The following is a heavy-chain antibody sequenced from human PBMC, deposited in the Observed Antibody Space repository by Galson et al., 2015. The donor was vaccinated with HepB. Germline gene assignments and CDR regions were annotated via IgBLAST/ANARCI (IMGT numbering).Heavy chain of an antibody. Sequence: QSGAEVKKPGESLRISCKGSGYSFTSYWISWVRQMPGKGLEWMGRIDPSDSYTNYSPSFQGHVTISADKSISTAYLQWSSLKASDTAMYYCAAGGRYCSGGSCYPDAFDIWGQGTMVTVSS. CDR2: IDPSDSYT. V-gene: IGHV5-10-1*01. J-gene: IGHJ3*02. D-gene: IGHD2-15*01. CDR1: GYSFTSYW. CDR3: AAGGRYCSGGSCYPDAFDI.